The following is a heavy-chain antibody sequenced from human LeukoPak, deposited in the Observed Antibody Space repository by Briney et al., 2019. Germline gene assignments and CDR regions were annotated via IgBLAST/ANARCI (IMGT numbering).Heavy chain of an antibody. CDR1: GFSTSTSAMR. J-gene: IGHJ4*02. CDR3: ARSTGLRYFDRFDY. CDR2: IDWNDDK. Sequence: ESRPTLLNSTQTLILTCAFSGFSTSTSAMRVSCIHQPPGKALVWLALIDWNDDKYYSTSLKTRLTISKDTSKNQVVLTLTNMDPVDTATYYCARSTGLRYFDRFDYWGRGILVTVSS. D-gene: IGHD3-9*01. V-gene: IGHV2-70*01.